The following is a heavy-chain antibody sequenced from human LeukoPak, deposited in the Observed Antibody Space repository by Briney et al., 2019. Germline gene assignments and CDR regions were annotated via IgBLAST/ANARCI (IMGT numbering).Heavy chain of an antibody. D-gene: IGHD2-21*01. CDR2: ISGTGGAT. Sequence: GGSLRLSCVASGFSFGNYAMSWVRQAPGKGLQWVSQISGTGGATWYAGFARDRFTISRDNSKKTLYLKMSGLRVEDTAMYYCVKDPRDTYGTNWFVSWGQGTLLIVSS. J-gene: IGHJ5*01. CDR3: VKDPRDTYGTNWFVS. CDR1: GFSFGNYA. V-gene: IGHV3-23*01.